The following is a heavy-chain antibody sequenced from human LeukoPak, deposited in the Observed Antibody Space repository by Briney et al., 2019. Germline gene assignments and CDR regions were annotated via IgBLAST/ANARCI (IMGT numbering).Heavy chain of an antibody. CDR3: TGNYYGSGSYADFDY. CDR1: GFTFSSYS. D-gene: IGHD3-10*01. V-gene: IGHV3-73*01. CDR2: IRSTANGYAT. Sequence: GGSLRLSCAASGFTFSSYSMNWVRQAPGKGLEWVGRIRSTANGYATAYAASVKGRFTISRDDSKNTAYLQMDSLKTEDTAVYYCTGNYYGSGSYADFDYWGQGTLVTVSS. J-gene: IGHJ4*02.